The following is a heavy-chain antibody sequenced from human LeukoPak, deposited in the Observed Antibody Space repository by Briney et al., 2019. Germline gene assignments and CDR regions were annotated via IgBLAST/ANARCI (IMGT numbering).Heavy chain of an antibody. CDR2: ISSSSSYI. CDR1: GFTFSSYS. D-gene: IGHD3-10*01. J-gene: IGHJ4*02. CDR3: ARGSRGYGSGSYYREFDY. V-gene: IGHV3-21*01. Sequence: GGSLRLSCAASGFTFSSYSMNWVRQAPGKGLEWVSSISSSSSYIYYADSVKGRFTISRDNAKNSLYLQMNSLRAEDTAVYYCARGSRGYGSGSYYREFDYWGQGTLVTVSS.